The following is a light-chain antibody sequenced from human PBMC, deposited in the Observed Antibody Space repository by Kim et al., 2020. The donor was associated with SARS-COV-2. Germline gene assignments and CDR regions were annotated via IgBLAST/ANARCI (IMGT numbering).Light chain of an antibody. J-gene: IGLJ2*01. V-gene: IGLV3-1*01. CDR1: RVGDKR. CDR2: QDN. Sequence: SYELTQPPSVSVSPGQTASITCSGDRVGDKRSCWYQQKPGQSPVLVIYQDNKRPSGIPERFSGSNSGNTATLTISGTQAMDEADYYCQAWDSSTVVFGGG. CDR3: QAWDSSTVV.